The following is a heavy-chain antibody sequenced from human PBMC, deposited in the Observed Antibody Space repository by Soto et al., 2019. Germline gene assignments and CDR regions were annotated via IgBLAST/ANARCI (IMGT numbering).Heavy chain of an antibody. Sequence: PSETLSLTCPVSGGSISSYYWTWIRQPPGKGLECIGFMYNSGSTHYNPSLKSRVTISLDTSKIQFSLNLRFVTAADTAVYYCASMGYHYGSGSYPLDYWGQGTLVTVSS. CDR2: MYNSGST. CDR1: GGSISSYY. V-gene: IGHV4-59*08. CDR3: ASMGYHYGSGSYPLDY. D-gene: IGHD3-10*01. J-gene: IGHJ4*02.